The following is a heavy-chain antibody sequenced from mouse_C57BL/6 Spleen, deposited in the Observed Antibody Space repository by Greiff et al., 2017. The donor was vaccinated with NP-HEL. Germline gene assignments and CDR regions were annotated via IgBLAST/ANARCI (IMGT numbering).Heavy chain of an antibody. Sequence: VQLKESGPELVKPGASVKISCKASGYSFTDYNMNWVKQSNGKSLEWIGVINPNYGTTSYNQKFKGKATLTVDQSSSTAYMQLNSLTSEDSAVYYCARRGYYGSSSYAMDYWGQRTSVTVSS. J-gene: IGHJ4*01. D-gene: IGHD1-1*01. CDR3: ARRGYYGSSSYAMDY. CDR1: GYSFTDYN. CDR2: INPNYGTT. V-gene: IGHV1-39*01.